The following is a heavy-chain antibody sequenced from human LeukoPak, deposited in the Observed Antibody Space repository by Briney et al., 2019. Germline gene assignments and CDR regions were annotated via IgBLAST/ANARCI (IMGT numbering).Heavy chain of an antibody. CDR3: ARAPNYYDSSGYPPHYFDY. V-gene: IGHV3-53*01. Sequence: GGSLRLSCAASGFTVSSNYMSWVRQAPGKGLEWVSIIYSGGSTYYADSVKGRFTISRHNSKNTLYLQMNSLRAEDTAVYYCARAPNYYDSSGYPPHYFDYWGQGTLVTVSS. CDR1: GFTVSSNY. CDR2: IYSGGST. J-gene: IGHJ4*02. D-gene: IGHD3-22*01.